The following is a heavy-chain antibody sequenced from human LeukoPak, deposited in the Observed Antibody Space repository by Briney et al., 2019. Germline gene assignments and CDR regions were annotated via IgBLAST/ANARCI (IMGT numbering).Heavy chain of an antibody. V-gene: IGHV4-61*02. Sequence: SETLSLTCTVSGGSISSSNYYWSWIRQPAGKGLEWIGRIYTSGSTNYNPSLKSRVTISVDTSKNQFSLKLSSVTAADTAVYYCARELGYCSGGSCFPSWFDPWGQGTLVTVSS. CDR1: GGSISSSNYY. CDR3: ARELGYCSGGSCFPSWFDP. D-gene: IGHD2-15*01. J-gene: IGHJ5*02. CDR2: IYTSGST.